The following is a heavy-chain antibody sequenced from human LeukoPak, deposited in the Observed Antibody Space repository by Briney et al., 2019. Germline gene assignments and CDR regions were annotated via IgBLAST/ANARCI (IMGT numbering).Heavy chain of an antibody. V-gene: IGHV4-38-2*01. Sequence: PSETLSLTCAVSGYSISSGYYWGWIRQPPGRGLEWIASIYHDGTTYYNPSLRSRVTISVDTSKNQFSLKLYSVTATDTAVYYCATRKGVYNWDSLDYWGRGTLVTVSS. CDR2: IYHDGTT. CDR1: GYSISSGYY. CDR3: ATRKGVYNWDSLDY. J-gene: IGHJ4*02. D-gene: IGHD1-7*01.